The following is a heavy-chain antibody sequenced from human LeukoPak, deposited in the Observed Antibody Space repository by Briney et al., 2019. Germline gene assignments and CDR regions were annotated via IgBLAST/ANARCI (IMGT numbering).Heavy chain of an antibody. CDR1: GFTFSSYA. J-gene: IGHJ4*02. D-gene: IGHD2-2*01. Sequence: GGSLRLSCAASGFTFSSYAMSWVRQAPRQGLEWVSAISGSGGSTYYADSVKSRCTISRDNPKNTLYLQMNSLRAEDTAVYYCAKDAIAYAYWGQGTLVTVSS. CDR3: AKDAIAYAY. CDR2: ISGSGGST. V-gene: IGHV3-23*01.